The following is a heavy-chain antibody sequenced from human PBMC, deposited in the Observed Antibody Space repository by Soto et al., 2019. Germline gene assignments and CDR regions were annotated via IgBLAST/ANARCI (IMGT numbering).Heavy chain of an antibody. CDR3: AIGGGDYNYFDH. Sequence: PGGSLRLSCAASGFLFGTYWMFWVRQVPRKGLLWVSRIKSDGSSTSYADSVKGRFTISRDNTKNTLYLQMTSLRAEDTAVYYCAIGGGDYNYFDHWGQGILVTVSS. V-gene: IGHV3-74*01. J-gene: IGHJ4*02. CDR1: GFLFGTYW. D-gene: IGHD2-21*01. CDR2: IKSDGSST.